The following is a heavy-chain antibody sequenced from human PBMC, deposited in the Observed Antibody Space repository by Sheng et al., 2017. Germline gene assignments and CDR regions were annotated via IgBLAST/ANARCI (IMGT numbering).Heavy chain of an antibody. V-gene: IGHV4-61*02. D-gene: IGHD1-20*01. CDR1: GGSISSGSYY. CDR3: ARDRYLRSAYYMDV. J-gene: IGHJ6*03. CDR2: IYTSGST. Sequence: QVQLQESGPGLVKPSQTLSLTCTVSGGSISSGSYYWSWIRQPAGKGLEWIGRIYTSGSTNYNPSLKSRVTISVDTSKNQFSLKLSSVTAADTAVYYCARDRYLRSAYYMDVVGPRGPRVTVSS.